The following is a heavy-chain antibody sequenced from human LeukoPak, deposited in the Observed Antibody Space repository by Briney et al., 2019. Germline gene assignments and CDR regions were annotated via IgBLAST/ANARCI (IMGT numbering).Heavy chain of an antibody. V-gene: IGHV4-4*07. CDR1: VGSISNYY. CDR2: VHNSGST. CDR3: ARQYDSYFYYYLDL. Sequence: PWEPMSLTCTDSVGSISNYYWNWIRRSAARRLELFGRVHNSGSTNYNPSLKSRVTMSVDTSRNQFSLKLSFVTAADTAVYYCARQYDSYFYYYLDLWGRGTTVTVSS. D-gene: IGHD2-2*01. J-gene: IGHJ6*03.